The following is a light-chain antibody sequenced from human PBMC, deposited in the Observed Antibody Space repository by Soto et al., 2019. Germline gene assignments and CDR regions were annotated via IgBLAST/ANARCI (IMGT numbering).Light chain of an antibody. Sequence: IVLTQSPATLSLSPGERATLSCGASQSVSTSFLSWYQQKPRQPPRLLFYGSSRRATGIPDRFSGGGSGTDFTLTISRLEPEDFAVYYCQQYDSSPLTFGQGTKVEIK. CDR3: QQYDSSPLT. CDR2: GSS. V-gene: IGKV3-20*01. J-gene: IGKJ2*01. CDR1: QSVSTSF.